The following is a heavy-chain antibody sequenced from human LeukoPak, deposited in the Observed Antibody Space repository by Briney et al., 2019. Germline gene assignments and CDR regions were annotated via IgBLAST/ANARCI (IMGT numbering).Heavy chain of an antibody. V-gene: IGHV3-30*02. D-gene: IGHD1-14*01. J-gene: IGHJ5*02. CDR3: AKDNLPTYNWFDP. CDR2: IRYDGSNK. Sequence: GGSLRLSCAASGFTFSSYGMHGVRQAPGKGLEWVAFIRYDGSNKYYADSVKGRFTISRDNSKNTLYLQMNSLRAEDTAVYYCAKDNLPTYNWFDPWGQGTLVTVSS. CDR1: GFTFSSYG.